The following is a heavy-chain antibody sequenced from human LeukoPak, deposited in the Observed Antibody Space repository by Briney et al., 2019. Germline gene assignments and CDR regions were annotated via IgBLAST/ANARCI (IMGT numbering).Heavy chain of an antibody. V-gene: IGHV3-30-3*01. CDR1: GFTFSSYA. Sequence: GGSLRLSCAASGFTFSSYAMHWVRQAPGKGLEWVAVISYDGSNKYYADSVKGRFTISRDNSKNTLYLRMNSLRAEDTAVYYCARRRDPYSSSWYDFDYWGQGTLVTVSS. CDR2: ISYDGSNK. D-gene: IGHD6-13*01. CDR3: ARRRDPYSSSWYDFDY. J-gene: IGHJ4*02.